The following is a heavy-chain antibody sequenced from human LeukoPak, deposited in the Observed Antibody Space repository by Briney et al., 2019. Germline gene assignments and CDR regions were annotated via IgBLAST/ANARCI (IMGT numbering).Heavy chain of an antibody. D-gene: IGHD5-24*01. CDR2: ISSGGGYT. V-gene: IGHV3-11*06. CDR3: ARDRRDGGYNPGDPRGFAN. J-gene: IGHJ4*02. Sequence: GGSLRLSCAASGFNFNDYSMNCVPQAPGKGLEWFSRISSGGGYTGYADSLKGRFTIFRDNAKNSLHMQMNSLRAEDTAVYYCARDRRDGGYNPGDPRGFANWGQGTLVSVSS. CDR1: GFNFNDYS.